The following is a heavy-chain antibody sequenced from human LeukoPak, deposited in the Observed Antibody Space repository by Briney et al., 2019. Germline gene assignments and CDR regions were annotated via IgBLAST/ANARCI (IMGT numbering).Heavy chain of an antibody. CDR1: GNSLLNDA. J-gene: IGHJ3*02. V-gene: IGHV5-51*01. D-gene: IGHD2-15*01. Sequence: GESLKISCEASGNSLLNDAVGWVRQMPGKGLEWMGIIYPGDSDPTYSPSFQGQVTISADKSIRTAYLQWRSLKASDTAVYYCAMSGGRVPLQDDVFDIWGQGTMVTVSS. CDR2: IYPGDSDP. CDR3: AMSGGRVPLQDDVFDI.